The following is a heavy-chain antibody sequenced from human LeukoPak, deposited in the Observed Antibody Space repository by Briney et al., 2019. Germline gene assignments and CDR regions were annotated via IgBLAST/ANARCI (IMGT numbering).Heavy chain of an antibody. CDR3: ARGGGYCSSTSCTNTNWFDP. CDR2: INHGGST. J-gene: IGHJ5*02. D-gene: IGHD2-2*01. V-gene: IGHV4-34*01. Sequence: SETLSLTCAVYGGSFSCYYWSRLRQPPGKGLGWIGEINHGGSTNYNPSLKSRVTISVDTSKNQFSLRLSSVTAADTAVYYCARGGGYCSSTSCTNTNWFDPWGQGTLVTVSS. CDR1: GGSFSCYY.